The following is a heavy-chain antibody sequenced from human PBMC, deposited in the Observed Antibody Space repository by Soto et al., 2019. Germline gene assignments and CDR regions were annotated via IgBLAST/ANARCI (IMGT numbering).Heavy chain of an antibody. V-gene: IGHV4-59*08. CDR2: IYYSGST. CDR3: AGTGYGSGGSCYPGRFDP. CDR1: GGSISSYY. Sequence: SETLSLTCTVSGGSISSYYWSWIRQPPGKGLEWIGYIYYSGSTNYNPSLKSRVTISVDTSKNQFSLKLSSVTAADTAVYYCAGTGYGSGGSCYPGRFDPWGQGTLVPGAS. D-gene: IGHD2-15*01. J-gene: IGHJ5*02.